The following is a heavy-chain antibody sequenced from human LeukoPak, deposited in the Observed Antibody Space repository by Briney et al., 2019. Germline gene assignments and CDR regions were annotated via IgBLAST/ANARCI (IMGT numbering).Heavy chain of an antibody. V-gene: IGHV1-69*13. J-gene: IGHJ5*02. D-gene: IGHD3-3*01. CDR2: IIPIFGTA. CDR3: ARYDFWSGFGCFDP. CDR1: GGTFSSYA. Sequence: ASVKVSCKASGGTFSSYAISWVRQAPGQGLEWMGGIIPIFGTANYAQKFQGRVTITADESTSTAYMELSSLRSEDTAVYYCARYDFWSGFGCFDPRGQGTLVTVSS.